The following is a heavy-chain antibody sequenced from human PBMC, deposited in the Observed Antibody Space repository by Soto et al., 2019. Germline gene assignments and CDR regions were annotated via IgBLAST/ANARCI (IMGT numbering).Heavy chain of an antibody. J-gene: IGHJ6*02. CDR1: GGSISSYY. D-gene: IGHD3-10*01. Sequence: QVQLQESGPGLVKPSETLSLSCTVSGGSISSYYWSWFRQSPGKRMEWIGYVHHSWGSSYNPSLQSRVAISLDTSKSQCSLKVTSVTATDTAGYYCARQGFGPLHGLVDVWGQGTTVTVSS. CDR3: ARQGFGPLHGLVDV. V-gene: IGHV4-59*08. CDR2: VHHSWGS.